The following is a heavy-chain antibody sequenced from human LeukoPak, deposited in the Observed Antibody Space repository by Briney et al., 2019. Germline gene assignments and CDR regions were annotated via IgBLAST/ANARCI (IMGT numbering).Heavy chain of an antibody. V-gene: IGHV4-34*01. CDR1: GGSFSGYY. J-gene: IGHJ4*02. CDR2: INHSGST. D-gene: IGHD5-18*01. Sequence: PSETLSPTCAVYGGSFSGYYWSWIRQPPGKGLEWIGEINHSGSTNYNPSLKSRVTISVDTSKNQFSLKLSSVTAADTAVYYCARDGYSYGYEDYWGQGTLVTVSS. CDR3: ARDGYSYGYEDY.